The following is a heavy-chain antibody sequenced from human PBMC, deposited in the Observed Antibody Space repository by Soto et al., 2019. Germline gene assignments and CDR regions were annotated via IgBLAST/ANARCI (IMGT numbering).Heavy chain of an antibody. CDR1: DFSFRNYG. CDR3: AKDWRWEQQIYGMNV. CDR2: ISYDGRNK. J-gene: IGHJ6*02. Sequence: QERVVESGGGEVQPGTSLRLSCVASDFSFRNYGMHWVRQAPGKGLEWVADISYDGRNKYYAESVKGRFTISRDNSKNTLYLQMNSLRPEDTAVYYCAKDWRWEQQIYGMNVWGQGTTVTVSS. V-gene: IGHV3-30*18. D-gene: IGHD1-26*01.